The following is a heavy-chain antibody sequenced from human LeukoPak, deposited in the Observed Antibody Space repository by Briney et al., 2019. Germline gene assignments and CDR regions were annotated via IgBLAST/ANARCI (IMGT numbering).Heavy chain of an antibody. J-gene: IGHJ4*02. Sequence: GGSLRLSCAASGITFNKNNFHWVRQAPGKALEWVAVIWSDGSQKYYADSVKGRFTISRGNSKDTLYLQMDSLGVEDTAVYYCLEESREGAIFDYWGQGTLVIVSS. D-gene: IGHD3-3*01. V-gene: IGHV3-33*06. CDR2: IWSDGSQK. CDR1: GITFNKNN. CDR3: LEESREGAIFDY.